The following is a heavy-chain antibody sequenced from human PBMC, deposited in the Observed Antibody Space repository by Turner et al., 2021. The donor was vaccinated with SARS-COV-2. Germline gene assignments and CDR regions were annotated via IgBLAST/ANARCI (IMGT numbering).Heavy chain of an antibody. Sequence: QVQLVQSGAGVVQPGRSLSRTCVASGFTFSSEAIHWVRQAPDRGVEWVAVISYHGRNKYYADSVKGRFTISSDNSKNTLYLQMNSLRAEDTAVYYCASTSASSWYFDYWGQGTLVTVSS. CDR2: ISYHGRNK. D-gene: IGHD6-13*01. CDR3: ASTSASSWYFDY. CDR1: GFTFSSEA. V-gene: IGHV3-30*04. J-gene: IGHJ4*02.